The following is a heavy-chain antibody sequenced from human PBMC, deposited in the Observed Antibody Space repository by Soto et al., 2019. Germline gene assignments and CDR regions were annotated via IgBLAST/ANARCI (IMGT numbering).Heavy chain of an antibody. CDR2: ISAYNGNT. CDR1: GYTFTSYG. D-gene: IGHD1-26*01. CDR3: ASLPLINHLSADAFDI. V-gene: IGHV1-18*01. J-gene: IGHJ3*02. Sequence: VASVKVSCKASGYTFTSYGISWVRQAPGQGLEWMGWISAYNGNTNYAQKLQGRVTMTTDTSTSTAYMELRSLRSDDTAVYYCASLPLINHLSADAFDIWGQGTMVTVSS.